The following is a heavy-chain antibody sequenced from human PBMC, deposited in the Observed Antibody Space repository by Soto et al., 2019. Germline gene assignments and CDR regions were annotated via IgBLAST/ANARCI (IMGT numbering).Heavy chain of an antibody. CDR3: ARECGGHCTNAFDL. Sequence: QLVESGGGLVQPGGSLRLSCAASGFTVSSNYMNWVRQAPGKGLEWLSVLYSGAGTYYADSVKDRFTISRDNSKNTLYRQLNTLRAEDTAIYYCARECGGHCTNAFDLWGQGTMVTVSP. V-gene: IGHV3-66*01. CDR2: LYSGAGT. J-gene: IGHJ3*01. D-gene: IGHD2-21*01. CDR1: GFTVSSNY.